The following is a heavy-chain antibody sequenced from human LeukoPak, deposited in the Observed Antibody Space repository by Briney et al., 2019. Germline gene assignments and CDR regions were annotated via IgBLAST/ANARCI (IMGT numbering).Heavy chain of an antibody. Sequence: PEASVTVSCKASGGTFSSYAISWVRQAPGQGLEWMGIINPSGGSTSYAQKFQGRVTMTRDTSTSTVYMELSSLRSEDTAVYYCARDPGHGDYAFDYWGQGTLVTVSS. CDR3: ARDPGHGDYAFDY. CDR1: GGTFSSYA. D-gene: IGHD4-17*01. J-gene: IGHJ4*02. V-gene: IGHV1-46*01. CDR2: INPSGGST.